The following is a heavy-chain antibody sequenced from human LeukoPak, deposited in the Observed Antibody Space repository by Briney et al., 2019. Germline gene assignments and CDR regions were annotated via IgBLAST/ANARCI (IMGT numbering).Heavy chain of an antibody. V-gene: IGHV3-48*01. CDR3: AKDRRVVVVPAAIDAFDI. D-gene: IGHD2-2*01. Sequence: GGSLRLSCAASGFTFSNYHMNWVRQAPGKGLEWVSFISGSSSTIYYADSVKGRFTISRDNSKNTLYLQMNSLRAEDTAVYYCAKDRRVVVVPAAIDAFDIWGQGTMVTVSS. CDR1: GFTFSNYH. J-gene: IGHJ3*02. CDR2: ISGSSSTI.